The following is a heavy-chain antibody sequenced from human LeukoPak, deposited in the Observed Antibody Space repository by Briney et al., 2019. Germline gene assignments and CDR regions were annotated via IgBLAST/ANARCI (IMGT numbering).Heavy chain of an antibody. Sequence: KPSETLSLTCAVYGGSFSGYYWSWIRQPPGKGLEWIGEISHSGSTNYNPSLKSRVTISVDTSKNQFSLKLSSVTAADTAVYYCARGGYSGYDFWFDPWGQGTLVTVSS. CDR1: GGSFSGYY. V-gene: IGHV4-34*01. CDR2: ISHSGST. J-gene: IGHJ5*02. D-gene: IGHD5-12*01. CDR3: ARGGYSGYDFWFDP.